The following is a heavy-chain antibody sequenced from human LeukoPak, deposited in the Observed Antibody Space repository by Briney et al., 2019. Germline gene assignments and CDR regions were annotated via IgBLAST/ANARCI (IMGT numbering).Heavy chain of an antibody. CDR3: ARGGLYSGSYEGWFDP. V-gene: IGHV4-34*01. Sequence: SETLPLTCAVYGGSFSGFYWSWIRQPPGKGLEWIGEINHSGSTKYNPFLKSRVTISVDTSENQFSLKLSSVTAADTAVYYCARGGLYSGSYEGWFDPWGQGSLVTVSS. CDR1: GGSFSGFY. CDR2: INHSGST. J-gene: IGHJ5*02. D-gene: IGHD3-10*01.